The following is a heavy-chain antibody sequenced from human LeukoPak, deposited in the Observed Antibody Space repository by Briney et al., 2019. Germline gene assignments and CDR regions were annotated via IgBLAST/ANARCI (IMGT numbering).Heavy chain of an antibody. CDR2: ISSSSSYI. J-gene: IGHJ4*02. V-gene: IGHV3-21*01. CDR3: ARDIDYGGNSYYFDY. Sequence: PGGSLRLSCAAAGFPFSSYSMNWVRQAPGKGLEWVSSISSSSSYIYYADSVKGRFTISRDNAKNSLYLQMNSLRAEDTAVYYCARDIDYGGNSYYFDYWGQGTLVTVSS. CDR1: GFPFSSYS. D-gene: IGHD4-23*01.